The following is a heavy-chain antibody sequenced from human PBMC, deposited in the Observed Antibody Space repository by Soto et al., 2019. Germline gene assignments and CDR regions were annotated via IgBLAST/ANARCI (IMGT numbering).Heavy chain of an antibody. Sequence: ASVKVSCKASGYTFTSYAMHWVRQAPGQRLEWMGWINAGNGNTKYSQKFQGRVTITRDTSVSTAYMELSSLRSEDTAVYYCARGLECFGELLGAYYMDVWGKGTTVTVSS. CDR1: GYTFTSYA. J-gene: IGHJ6*03. CDR3: ARGLECFGELLGAYYMDV. D-gene: IGHD3-10*01. CDR2: INAGNGNT. V-gene: IGHV1-3*01.